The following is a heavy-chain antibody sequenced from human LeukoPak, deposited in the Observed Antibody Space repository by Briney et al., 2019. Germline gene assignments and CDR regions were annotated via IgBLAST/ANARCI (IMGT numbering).Heavy chain of an antibody. Sequence: GGSLRLSCAASGFTFSSYAMSWVRQAPGKGLEWVSAISGSGGSTYYADSVKGRFTISRDNSKNTLYLQMNSLRAEDTAVYYCAKDGSYGRTTLIDYWGQGTLVTVSS. V-gene: IGHV3-23*01. CDR1: GFTFSSYA. CDR2: ISGSGGST. CDR3: AKDGSYGRTTLIDY. J-gene: IGHJ4*02. D-gene: IGHD5-18*01.